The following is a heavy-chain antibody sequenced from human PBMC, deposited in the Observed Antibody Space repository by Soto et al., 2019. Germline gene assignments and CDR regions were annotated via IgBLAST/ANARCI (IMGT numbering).Heavy chain of an antibody. CDR3: ARREWSPVTGTSIYLFDF. V-gene: IGHV5-51*01. D-gene: IGHD1-7*01. Sequence: HGESLKISCKGSGYSFTNYWIGWVRQMPGKGLEWMGIIYPGDSDTRYSPSFQGQVTISADKSISTTYLQWSSLKASDSAMYYCARREWSPVTGTSIYLFDFWGQGTLVTVSS. CDR2: IYPGDSDT. J-gene: IGHJ4*02. CDR1: GYSFTNYW.